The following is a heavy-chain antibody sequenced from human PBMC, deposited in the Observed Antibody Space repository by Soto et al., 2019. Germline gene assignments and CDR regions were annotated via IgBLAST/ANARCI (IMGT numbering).Heavy chain of an antibody. CDR3: ARQDVVVPAGIPQFDP. CDR2: ISPYNGNT. V-gene: IGHV1-18*04. CDR1: SYSFSSYG. D-gene: IGHD2-2*02. J-gene: IGHJ5*02. Sequence: QVQLVQSGAEVKKPGASVKVSCKASSYSFSSYGISWVRQAPGQGLEWMGWISPYNGNTNYAQKLQGRVTMTTDTSTSTAYMELRSLRSDDTAVYYCARQDVVVPAGIPQFDPWGQGTLVTVSS.